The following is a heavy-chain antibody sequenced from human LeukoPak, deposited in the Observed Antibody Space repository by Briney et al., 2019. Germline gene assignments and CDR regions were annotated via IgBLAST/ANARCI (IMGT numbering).Heavy chain of an antibody. J-gene: IGHJ3*02. D-gene: IGHD3-22*01. CDR2: IYHSGST. V-gene: IGHV4-30-2*01. CDR1: GGSISSGGYF. CDR3: AGTGTYYYDSSGYYYDAFYI. Sequence: SQTLSLTCAVSGGSISSGGYFWSWLRQPPGKGLEWIGYIYHSGSTYYNPSLKSRVTISVDRSKNQFSLKLSSVTAADTAVYYCAGTGTYYYDSSGYYYDAFYIWGQGTMVTVSS.